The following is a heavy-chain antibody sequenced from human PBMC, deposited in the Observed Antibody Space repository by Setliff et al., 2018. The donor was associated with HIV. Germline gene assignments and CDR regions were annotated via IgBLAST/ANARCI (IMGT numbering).Heavy chain of an antibody. D-gene: IGHD3-10*01. CDR1: GFTFSDYY. J-gene: IGHJ5*02. Sequence: GGSLRLSCAASGFTFSDYYLNWFRLAPGKGLEWISTISGSGVKTFYADSVKGRFTISRDNSKNTLYLEMNSLRAEDTAIYYCAKLGGPESGSCESWGQGTLVTVST. CDR2: ISGSGVKT. CDR3: AKLGGPESGSCES. V-gene: IGHV3-23*01.